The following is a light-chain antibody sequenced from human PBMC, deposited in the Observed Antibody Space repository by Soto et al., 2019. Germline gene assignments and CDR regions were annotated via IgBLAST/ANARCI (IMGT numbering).Light chain of an antibody. CDR1: SSDVGAYNY. V-gene: IGLV2-14*01. CDR2: EVS. Sequence: QSALTQPASVSGSPGQSITISCTGTSSDVGAYNYVSWYQQHPDKAPKLMIFEVSDRPSGVSNRFSGSNSGNTASLTLSGLQAEDEADYFCSSYTSNSTLVFGGGTKVTVL. CDR3: SSYTSNSTLV. J-gene: IGLJ3*02.